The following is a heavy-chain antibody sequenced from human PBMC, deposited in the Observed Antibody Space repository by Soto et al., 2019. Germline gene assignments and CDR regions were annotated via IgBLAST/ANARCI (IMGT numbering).Heavy chain of an antibody. J-gene: IGHJ5*02. V-gene: IGHV4-59*08. CDR3: ARFPDYGAYVAP. Sequence: QVQLQESGPGLVEPSETLSLTCILSGGSLSNYYWSWVRQTPGKGLEWIGYIYYSGSTTYKHNPSLESRVTISGDTSKNQFSLRLRSVTAADTAIYYCARFPDYGAYVAPWGQGTLVTVSS. CDR1: GGSLSNYY. D-gene: IGHD4-17*01. CDR2: IYYSGST.